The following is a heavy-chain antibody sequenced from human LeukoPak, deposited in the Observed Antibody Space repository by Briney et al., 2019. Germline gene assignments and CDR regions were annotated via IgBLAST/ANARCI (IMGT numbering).Heavy chain of an antibody. D-gene: IGHD6-13*01. CDR2: ISSSSSYI. Sequence: GGSLRLSCAASGFTFSSYSMNWVRQAPGKGLEWVSSISSSSSYIYYADSVKGRFTTSRDNAKNSLYLQMNSLRAEDTAVYYCARVIAAALPDYWGQGTLVTVSS. CDR1: GFTFSSYS. J-gene: IGHJ4*02. CDR3: ARVIAAALPDY. V-gene: IGHV3-21*01.